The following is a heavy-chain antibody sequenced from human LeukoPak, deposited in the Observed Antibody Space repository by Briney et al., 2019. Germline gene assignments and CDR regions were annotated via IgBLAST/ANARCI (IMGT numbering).Heavy chain of an antibody. D-gene: IGHD2-2*01. CDR2: INPNSGDT. Sequence: ASVKVSCKTSEYTFTGYYMHWVRQAPGQGLEWMGWINPNSGDTNYAQKFQGRVTMTRDTSISTACMELSSLRSEDTAVYYCARGVGAAIVYWGQGTLVTVSS. V-gene: IGHV1-2*02. J-gene: IGHJ4*02. CDR3: ARGVGAAIVY. CDR1: EYTFTGYY.